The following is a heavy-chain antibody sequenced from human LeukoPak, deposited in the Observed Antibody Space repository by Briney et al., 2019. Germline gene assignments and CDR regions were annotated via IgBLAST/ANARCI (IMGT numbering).Heavy chain of an antibody. V-gene: IGHV1-18*04. D-gene: IGHD6-19*01. Sequence: GASVKVSCKASGYTFTSYGISRVRQAPGQGLEWMGWISAYNGNTNYAQKLQGRVTMTTDTSTSTAYMELRSLRSDDTAVYYCASQYSSGWYNWFDPWGQGTLVTVSS. J-gene: IGHJ5*02. CDR3: ASQYSSGWYNWFDP. CDR1: GYTFTSYG. CDR2: ISAYNGNT.